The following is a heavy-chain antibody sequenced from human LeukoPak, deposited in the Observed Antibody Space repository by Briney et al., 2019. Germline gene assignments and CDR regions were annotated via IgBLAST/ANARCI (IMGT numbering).Heavy chain of an antibody. D-gene: IGHD2-15*01. Sequence: SETLSLTCTVSGESISGFYWTWIRQPPGKGLEWIGYIYYSGSTNYNPSLKSRVTISVDTSKNQFSLKLSSVTAADTAVYYCASSRTLGYCSGGSCSTIDYWGQGTLVTVSS. V-gene: IGHV4-59*08. J-gene: IGHJ4*02. CDR3: ASSRTLGYCSGGSCSTIDY. CDR2: IYYSGST. CDR1: GESISGFY.